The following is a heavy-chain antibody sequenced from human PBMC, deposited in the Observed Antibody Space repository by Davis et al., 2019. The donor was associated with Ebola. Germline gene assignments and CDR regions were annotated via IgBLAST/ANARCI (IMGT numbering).Heavy chain of an antibody. CDR1: GFIFSSYV. J-gene: IGHJ3*02. Sequence: GESLKISCAASGFIFSSYVMSWVRQAPGKGLEWVAVISYDGSNKYYADSVKGRFTISRDNSKNTLYLQMNSLRAEDTAVYYCAKDTSNIWFDIWGQGTNVTVSS. D-gene: IGHD1-26*01. V-gene: IGHV3-30*18. CDR2: ISYDGSNK. CDR3: AKDTSNIWFDI.